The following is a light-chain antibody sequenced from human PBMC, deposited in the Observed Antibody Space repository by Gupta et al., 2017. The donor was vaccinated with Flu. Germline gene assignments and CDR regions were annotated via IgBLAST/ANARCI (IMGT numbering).Light chain of an antibody. CDR1: QSVLFRSNSREY. CDR3: QQYYSTPPT. Sequence: NCESSQSVLFRSNSREYLAWYQQKPGQPPKLLLYWASTRESGVPDRFSGSGSGTDFTLTISSLQPDDVAVYYCQQYYSTPPTFGQGTRLEIK. V-gene: IGKV4-1*01. CDR2: WAS. J-gene: IGKJ5*01.